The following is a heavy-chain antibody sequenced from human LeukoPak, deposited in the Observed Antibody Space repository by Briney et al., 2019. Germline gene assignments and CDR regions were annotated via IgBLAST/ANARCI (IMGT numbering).Heavy chain of an antibody. CDR1: GYTFSTYG. CDR2: TSESGGSL. J-gene: IGHJ4*02. CDR3: ARVGRSTWYYFDY. Sequence: PEGSLRLSCAASGYTFSTYGMSWVRQAPGKGLEWVSGTSESGGSLYYAASVQGRFTISRDNSKNMLYIQMNSLRADDTAVYYCARVGRSTWYYFDYWGQGTLVAISS. D-gene: IGHD6-13*01. V-gene: IGHV3-23*01.